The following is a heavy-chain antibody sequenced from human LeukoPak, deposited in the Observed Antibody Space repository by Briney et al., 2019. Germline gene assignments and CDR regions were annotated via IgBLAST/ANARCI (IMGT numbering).Heavy chain of an antibody. CDR3: AREAFSSGPHDY. Sequence: SETLSLTCTVSGGSISSYYWSWIRQPPGKGLEWIGYIYYSGSTNYNPSLKSRVTISVDTSKNQFSLKLSSVTAADTAVYYCAREAFSSGPHDYRGQGTLVTVSS. CDR1: GGSISSYY. CDR2: IYYSGST. D-gene: IGHD6-19*01. J-gene: IGHJ4*02. V-gene: IGHV4-59*01.